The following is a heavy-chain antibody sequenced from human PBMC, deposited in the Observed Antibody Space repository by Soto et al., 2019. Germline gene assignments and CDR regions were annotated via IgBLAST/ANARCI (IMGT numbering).Heavy chain of an antibody. CDR3: ARATAAAGAFDP. Sequence: SETLSLTCTVSGGSISSYYWSWIRRPPGKGLGWIGYIYYSGSTNYNPSLKSRVTISVDTSKNQFSLKLSSVTAADTAVYYCARATAAAGAFDPWGQGTLVTVSS. V-gene: IGHV4-59*01. CDR1: GGSISSYY. J-gene: IGHJ5*02. CDR2: IYYSGST. D-gene: IGHD6-13*01.